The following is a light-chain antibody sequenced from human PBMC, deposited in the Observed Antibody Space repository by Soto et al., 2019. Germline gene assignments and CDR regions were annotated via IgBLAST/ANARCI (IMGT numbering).Light chain of an antibody. CDR2: DAS. CDR3: QHYGSSPGT. V-gene: IGKV3-20*01. CDR1: QSVTSSY. J-gene: IGKJ1*01. Sequence: EIVLTQSPGTLSLSPGERATLSCRASQSVTSSYFAWYQQRPGQAPRLLIYDASNRATGTPDRFSGSGSGTDFTLTISRLEPEDVAVYYCQHYGSSPGTFGQGTKVEVK.